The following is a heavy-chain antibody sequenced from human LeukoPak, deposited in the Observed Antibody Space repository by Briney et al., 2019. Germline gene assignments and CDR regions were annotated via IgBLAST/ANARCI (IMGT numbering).Heavy chain of an antibody. Sequence: GGSLRLSCAASGFTFSTYAMSWVRQAPGKGLEWVSVISGSGIITYYADSVKGRLTISRDNSKNTLYLQMNSLRAEDTAVYFCAKSWGDYWGQGTLVTVSS. CDR1: GFTFSTYA. V-gene: IGHV3-23*01. CDR2: ISGSGIIT. J-gene: IGHJ4*02. CDR3: AKSWGDY. D-gene: IGHD6-13*01.